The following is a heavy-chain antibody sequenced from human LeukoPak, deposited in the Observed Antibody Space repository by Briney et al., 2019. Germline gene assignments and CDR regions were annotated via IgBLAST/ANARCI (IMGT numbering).Heavy chain of an antibody. V-gene: IGHV1-69*05. J-gene: IGHJ6*03. Sequence: SVKVSCKASGGTFSSYAISWVRQAPGQGLEWMGGIIPIFGTANYAQKFQGRVTITTDESTSTAYMELSSLRSEDTAVYYCARGTGAHYDILTGPPRGKNYYYYMDVWGKGTTVTVSS. CDR1: GGTFSSYA. CDR3: ARGTGAHYDILTGPPRGKNYYYYMDV. D-gene: IGHD3-9*01. CDR2: IIPIFGTA.